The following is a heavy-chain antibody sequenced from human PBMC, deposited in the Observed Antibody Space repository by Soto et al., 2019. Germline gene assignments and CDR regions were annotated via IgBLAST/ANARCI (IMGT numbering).Heavy chain of an antibody. CDR1: GFTFSSYW. V-gene: IGHV3-74*01. CDR3: ARGYYDFWSGTYYYYYGRDV. D-gene: IGHD3-3*01. J-gene: IGHJ6*02. CDR2: INSDGSST. Sequence: PGGSLRLSCAASGFTFSSYWMHWVRQAPGKGLVWVSRINSDGSSTSYADSVKGRFTISRDNAKNTLYLQMNSLRAEDTAVYYCARGYYDFWSGTYYYYYGRDVWGQGTTVTVS.